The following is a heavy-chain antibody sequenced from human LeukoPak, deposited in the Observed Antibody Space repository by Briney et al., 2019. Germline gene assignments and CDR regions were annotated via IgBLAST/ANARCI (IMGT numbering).Heavy chain of an antibody. CDR1: GFTFSNYG. D-gene: IGHD4-23*01. J-gene: IGHJ4*02. V-gene: IGHV3-23*01. CDR3: ARGYGGFDY. Sequence: PGGSLRLSCAASGFTFSNYGMTWVRQAPGKGLKWVSGLSGSGGSTYYADSVKGRFTISRDNSKNTLYLQMNSLRAEDTAVYYCARGYGGFDYWGQGTLVTVSS. CDR2: LSGSGGST.